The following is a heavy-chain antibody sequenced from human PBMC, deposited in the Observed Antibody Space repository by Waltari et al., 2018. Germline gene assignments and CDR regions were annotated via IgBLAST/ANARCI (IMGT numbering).Heavy chain of an antibody. CDR3: ATDAFGGSLIRGVNFNY. CDR1: GYSLSALS. V-gene: IGHV1-24*01. D-gene: IGHD3-10*01. CDR2: FDPQDAET. J-gene: IGHJ4*02. Sequence: QVQLLQFGTEVKKTGASVTVSCNVSGYSLSALSIHWVRQTPGKGLEWMGGFDPQDAETMYAKKVQGRVTMTEDTSTDIAYMELTNLRSDDTAIYYCATDAFGGSLIRGVNFNYWGQGTLVHVSS.